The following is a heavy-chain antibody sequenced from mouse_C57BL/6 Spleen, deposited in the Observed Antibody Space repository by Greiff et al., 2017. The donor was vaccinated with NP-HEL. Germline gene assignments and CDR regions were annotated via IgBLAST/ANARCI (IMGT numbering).Heavy chain of an antibody. V-gene: IGHV5-4*01. Sequence: EVQLVESGGGLVKPGGSLKLSCAASGFTFSSYAMSWVRQTPEKRLEWVATISDGGSYTYYPDNVKGRFTISRDNAKNNLYLQMSHLKSEDTAMYYCARDRGDYDEGGIYAMDYWGQGTSVTVSS. J-gene: IGHJ4*01. CDR1: GFTFSSYA. CDR2: ISDGGSYT. D-gene: IGHD2-4*01. CDR3: ARDRGDYDEGGIYAMDY.